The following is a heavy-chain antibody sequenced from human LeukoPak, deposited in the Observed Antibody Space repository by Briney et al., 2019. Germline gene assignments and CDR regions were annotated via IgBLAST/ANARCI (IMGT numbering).Heavy chain of an antibody. D-gene: IGHD3-22*01. CDR2: INPSGST. CDR1: GGSFSGYY. CDR3: ARGRQDVTMIVVVMTAVSYYLDV. J-gene: IGHJ6*03. V-gene: IGHV4-34*01. Sequence: SETLSLTCAVYGGSFSGYYGTWIRQTPEKGLEWIGEINPSGSTNYNPSLKSRVTISVDTSKNQFSLELSSVTAADTAVYYCARGRQDVTMIVVVMTAVSYYLDVWGKGTTVTVS.